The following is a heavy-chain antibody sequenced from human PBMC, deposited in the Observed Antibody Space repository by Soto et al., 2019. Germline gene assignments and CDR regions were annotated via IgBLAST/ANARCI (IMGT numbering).Heavy chain of an antibody. J-gene: IGHJ4*02. D-gene: IGHD1-26*01. CDR2: ISAYDGNT. V-gene: IGHV1-18*01. CDR3: ARDTPRGWELPLDY. CDR1: GYSFSAYG. Sequence: QVQLVQSGAEVKKPGASVKVSCKASGYSFSAYGISWVRQAPGQGLEWMGWISAYDGNTNYAQKFQGRFTMTTDTSTSTAYVELRSLRFDDTAVYYCARDTPRGWELPLDYWGQGTLVTVSS.